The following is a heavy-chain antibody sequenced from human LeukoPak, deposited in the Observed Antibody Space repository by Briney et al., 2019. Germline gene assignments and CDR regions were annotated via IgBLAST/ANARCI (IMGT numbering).Heavy chain of an antibody. D-gene: IGHD3-22*01. J-gene: IGHJ3*02. CDR3: ARVPEGAITMVVVGDAFDI. CDR2: ISAYNGNT. CDR1: GYTFTSYG. V-gene: IGHV1-18*01. Sequence: ASVKVSCKASGYTFTSYGISWVRQAPGQGLEWMGWISAYNGNTNYAQKLQGRVTMTIDTSTSTAYMELRSLRSDDTAVYYCARVPEGAITMVVVGDAFDIWGQGTMVTVSS.